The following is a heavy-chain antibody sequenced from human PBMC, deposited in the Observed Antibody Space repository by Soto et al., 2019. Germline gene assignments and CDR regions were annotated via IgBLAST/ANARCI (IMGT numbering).Heavy chain of an antibody. Sequence: GGSLRLSCAASGFSFSDSNMDWIRQTPGGGLEWLSYISTSSTYTNYADSVKGRFTISRDNAKNSLFLHMDSLRADDTAVYYCERDRVAAFCDIWVLGTLITVSS. J-gene: IGHJ4*02. CDR2: ISTSSTYT. V-gene: IGHV3-11*06. CDR1: GFSFSDSN. CDR3: ERDRVAAFCDI. D-gene: IGHD1-26*01.